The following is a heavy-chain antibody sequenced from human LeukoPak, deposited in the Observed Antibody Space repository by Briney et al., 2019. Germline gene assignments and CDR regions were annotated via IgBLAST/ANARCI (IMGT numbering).Heavy chain of an antibody. V-gene: IGHV3-9*01. CDR3: AKETKWLQSKGGAFDI. D-gene: IGHD5-24*01. CDR1: GFTFDDYA. CDR2: LSWNGGNI. Sequence: AGGSLRLSCAASGFTFDDYAMHWVRQAPGKGLEWVSGLSWNGGNIGYVDSVRGRFTISRDNAKNSLYLQMNSLTPEDTALYYCAKETKWLQSKGGAFDIWGQGTMVTVSS. J-gene: IGHJ3*02.